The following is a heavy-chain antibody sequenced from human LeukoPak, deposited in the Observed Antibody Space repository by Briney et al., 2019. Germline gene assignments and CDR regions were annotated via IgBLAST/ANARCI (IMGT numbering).Heavy chain of an antibody. CDR3: AREHSSSPSEFDY. CDR1: GYTFTGYY. J-gene: IGHJ4*02. CDR2: INPNSGGT. Sequence: AASVKVSCKASGYTFTGYYMLWVRQAPGQGLEWVGWINPNSGGTNYAQKFQGRVTMTRDTSISTAYMELSRLRSDDTAVYYCAREHSSSPSEFDYWGQGTLVTVSS. V-gene: IGHV1-2*02. D-gene: IGHD6-6*01.